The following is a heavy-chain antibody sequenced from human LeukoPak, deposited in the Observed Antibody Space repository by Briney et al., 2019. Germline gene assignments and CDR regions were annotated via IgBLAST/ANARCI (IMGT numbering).Heavy chain of an antibody. Sequence: PGGSLRLSCTASGFILTDYYMSWIRQAPGKGLEWVSYIRSGGTTIYYADSVRGRFTISRDNAKNSLYLQMNSLRAEDTAVYSCARGADGVSSNSRGWFDPWGQGTLVTVSS. V-gene: IGHV3-11*04. CDR2: IRSGGTTI. J-gene: IGHJ5*02. D-gene: IGHD2-15*01. CDR3: ARGADGVSSNSRGWFDP. CDR1: GFILTDYY.